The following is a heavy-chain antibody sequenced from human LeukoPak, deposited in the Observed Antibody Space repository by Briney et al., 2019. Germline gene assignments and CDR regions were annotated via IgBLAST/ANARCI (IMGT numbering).Heavy chain of an antibody. CDR3: ARYPTYDSSGRHY. CDR2: IYTSGST. J-gene: IGHJ4*02. CDR1: GGSISSGSYY. V-gene: IGHV4-61*02. Sequence: SETLSLTCTVSGGSISSGSYYWRWLRQPAGKGLEWIGRIYTSGSTSYNPSLKTRVTITVDTSKHQFSLKLSSVTAADTAVYYCARYPTYDSSGRHYWGQGTLVTVSS. D-gene: IGHD3-22*01.